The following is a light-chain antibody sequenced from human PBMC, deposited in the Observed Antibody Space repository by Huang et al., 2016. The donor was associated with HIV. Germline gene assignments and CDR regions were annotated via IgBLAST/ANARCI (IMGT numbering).Light chain of an antibody. Sequence: DIVMTQSPLSLPVTPGEPASISCKSSQSLLHSNGNTYLDWYLQRPGQSPQLLIYLGSNRASGVPYRYSGSVSGTDFTLKISRVEAEDVGVYYCMQALQTPWTFGQGTKVDIK. CDR1: QSLLHSNGNTY. CDR3: MQALQTPWT. J-gene: IGKJ1*01. CDR2: LGS. V-gene: IGKV2-28*01.